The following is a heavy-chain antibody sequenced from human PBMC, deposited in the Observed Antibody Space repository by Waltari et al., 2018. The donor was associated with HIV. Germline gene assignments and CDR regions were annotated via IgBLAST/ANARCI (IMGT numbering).Heavy chain of an antibody. CDR2: ISYHGDDK. V-gene: IGHV3-30*18. J-gene: IGHJ4*02. CDR3: AKGASGWSPGY. D-gene: IGHD6-19*01. Sequence: QVHLVESGGGVVQPGRSLRLSCAASGFTFSRYAMHWVRQAPGKWLGWGAVISYHGDDKYYADSVKCRFTISRDNSKNTLYLQMNSLGAEDTAVYYCAKGASGWSPGYWGQGTLVTVSS. CDR1: GFTFSRYA.